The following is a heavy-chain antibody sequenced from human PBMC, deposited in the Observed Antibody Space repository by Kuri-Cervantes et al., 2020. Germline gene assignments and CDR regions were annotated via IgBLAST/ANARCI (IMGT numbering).Heavy chain of an antibody. D-gene: IGHD2-2*01. CDR3: ARRCPFEGVVVPAAKYYYHYYMDV. Sequence: SQTLSLTCAVYGGSFSGYYWSWIRQPPGKGLEWIGEINHSGSTNYNPSLKSRVTISVDTSKNQFSLKLSSVTAADTAVYYCARRCPFEGVVVPAAKYYYHYYMDVWGKGTTVTVSS. CDR1: GGSFSGYY. CDR2: INHSGST. V-gene: IGHV4-34*01. J-gene: IGHJ6*03.